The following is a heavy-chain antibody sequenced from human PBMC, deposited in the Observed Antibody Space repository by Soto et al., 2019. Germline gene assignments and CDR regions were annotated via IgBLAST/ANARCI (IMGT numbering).Heavy chain of an antibody. CDR1: GGSISSYG. CDR3: AGGVVATIFDY. D-gene: IGHD5-12*01. Sequence: FEMQCVPCTVPGGSISSYGWTWNRQPPGKGLEWIGYIYYSGSTNYNPSLKSRVTISVDTSKNQFSLKLSSVTAADTAVYYCAGGVVATIFDYWGQGTLLTVSS. J-gene: IGHJ4*02. V-gene: IGHV4-59*01. CDR2: IYYSGST.